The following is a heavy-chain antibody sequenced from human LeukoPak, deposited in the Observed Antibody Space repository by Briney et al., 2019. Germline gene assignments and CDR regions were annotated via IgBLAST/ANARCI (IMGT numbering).Heavy chain of an antibody. D-gene: IGHD2-21*02. CDR2: IYYSGST. V-gene: IGHV4-59*01. J-gene: IGHJ3*02. CDR1: GGSISSYY. Sequence: PSETLSLTCTVSGGSISSYYWSWIRQPPGKGLEWIGYIYYSGSTNYNPSLKSRVTISVDTSKNQFSLKLGSVTAADTAVYYCATGGGPAYCGGDCYSAFDIWGQGTMVTVSS. CDR3: ATGGGPAYCGGDCYSAFDI.